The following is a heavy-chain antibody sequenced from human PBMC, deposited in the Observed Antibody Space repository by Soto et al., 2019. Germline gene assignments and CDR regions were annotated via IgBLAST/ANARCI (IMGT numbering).Heavy chain of an antibody. J-gene: IGHJ3*02. Sequence: AAGKVSCKASGCTFTSYGISWVRQAPGQGLEWMGWISAYNGNTNYAQKLQGRVTMTTDTSTSTAYMELRSLRSDDTAVYYCARDAYYYDSSGYGDAFDMWGQGTMVTVSS. CDR2: ISAYNGNT. CDR3: ARDAYYYDSSGYGDAFDM. CDR1: GCTFTSYG. D-gene: IGHD3-22*01. V-gene: IGHV1-18*01.